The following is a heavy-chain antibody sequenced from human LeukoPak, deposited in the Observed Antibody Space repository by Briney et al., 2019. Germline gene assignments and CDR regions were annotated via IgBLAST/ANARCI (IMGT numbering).Heavy chain of an antibody. Sequence: GESLKISCKGSGYSFTSYWIGWVRQMPGKGLEWMGIIYPGDSDTRYSPSFQGQVTISADKSISTAYLQWSSLKASDTAMYYCANRGVAVAGWDAFDIWGQGTMVTVSS. V-gene: IGHV5-51*01. J-gene: IGHJ3*02. CDR1: GYSFTSYW. CDR3: ANRGVAVAGWDAFDI. CDR2: IYPGDSDT. D-gene: IGHD6-19*01.